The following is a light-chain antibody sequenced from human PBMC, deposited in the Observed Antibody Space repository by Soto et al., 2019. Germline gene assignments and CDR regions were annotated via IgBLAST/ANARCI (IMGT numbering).Light chain of an antibody. CDR2: EVT. CDR1: SSDVGGYDY. Sequence: QSALTQPPSASGSPGQSVTISCTGTSSDVGGYDYVSWYQQHPGKAPKLMIYEVTIRPSGVSDRFSGSKSGNTASLTVSGLQAEDEADYYCSSYTGGNPSYVIGTGTKLTVL. CDR3: SSYTGGNPSYV. J-gene: IGLJ1*01. V-gene: IGLV2-8*01.